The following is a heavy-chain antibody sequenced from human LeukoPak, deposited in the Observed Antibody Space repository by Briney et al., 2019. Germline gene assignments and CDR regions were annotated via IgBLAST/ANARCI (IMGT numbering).Heavy chain of an antibody. CDR3: ARETVVTTNFDY. CDR2: IYYSGST. J-gene: IGHJ4*02. V-gene: IGHV4-30-4*01. CDR1: GGSISSGDYY. Sequence: SETLSLTCTVSGGSISSGDYYWSWIRQPPGKGLEWIGYIYYSGSTYYNPSLKSRVTISVDTSKNQFSLKLSSVTAADTAVYYCARETVVTTNFDYWGQGTLVTVSS. D-gene: IGHD4-23*01.